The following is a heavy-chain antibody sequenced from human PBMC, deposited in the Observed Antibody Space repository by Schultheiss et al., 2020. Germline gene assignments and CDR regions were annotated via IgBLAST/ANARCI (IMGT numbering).Heavy chain of an antibody. Sequence: SETLSLTCTVSGGSISSYYWSWIRQPPGKGLEWIGSIYYSGSTYYNPSLKSRVTISVDTSKNQFSLRLASVTAADTAVYYCARDSENIVVVPAAAPYYYYGMDVWGQGTTVTVSS. D-gene: IGHD2-2*01. CDR2: IYYSGST. J-gene: IGHJ6*02. CDR3: ARDSENIVVVPAAAPYYYYGMDV. CDR1: GGSISSYY. V-gene: IGHV4-59*04.